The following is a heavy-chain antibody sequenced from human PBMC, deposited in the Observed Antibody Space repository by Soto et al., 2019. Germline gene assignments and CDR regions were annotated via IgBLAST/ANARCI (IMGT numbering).Heavy chain of an antibody. J-gene: IGHJ4*01. Sequence: PSETLSLTCTIYGGSISSYFWSWIRQPPGKGLEWIGYIHYSGTTVYSPSLKSRVTMSIGTSENQFTLNLTSVTAVDTAVYYCARDTGSYYLDSWGQGSMVTVSS. CDR3: ARDTGSYYLDS. V-gene: IGHV4-59*01. CDR2: IHYSGTT. CDR1: GGSISSYF. D-gene: IGHD1-26*01.